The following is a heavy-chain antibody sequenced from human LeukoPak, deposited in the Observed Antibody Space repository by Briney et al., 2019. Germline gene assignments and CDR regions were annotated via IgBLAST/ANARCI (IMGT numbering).Heavy chain of an antibody. CDR2: VSDNDTHT. J-gene: IGHJ4*02. D-gene: IGHD2-2*01. Sequence: ASARASCTAPGYTFPKYGLTWVRQAPRQGLEWIGWVSDNDTHTNYAEKLQGRVTVTTDTSTTTDYMELRSLRSDDTAVYYCARTLGYYGNTNSYEVFVYWGQGPLVSVSS. CDR3: ARTLGYYGNTNSYEVFVY. V-gene: IGHV1-18*01. CDR1: GYTFPKYG.